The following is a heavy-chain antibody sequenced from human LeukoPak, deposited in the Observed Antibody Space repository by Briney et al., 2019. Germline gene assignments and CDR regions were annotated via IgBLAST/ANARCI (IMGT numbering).Heavy chain of an antibody. Sequence: ASVKVSCKACGHTFTVYYIHWVRQAPGQGLEWMGWINTRNGGTNYAQNFQGRVTMTRDTSISTAYMELSSLRSDATAVYSCASSYALYYSYGMDVWGQGTTVTVSS. CDR3: ASSYALYYSYGMDV. CDR1: GHTFTVYY. J-gene: IGHJ6*02. D-gene: IGHD3-16*01. CDR2: INTRNGGT. V-gene: IGHV1-2*02.